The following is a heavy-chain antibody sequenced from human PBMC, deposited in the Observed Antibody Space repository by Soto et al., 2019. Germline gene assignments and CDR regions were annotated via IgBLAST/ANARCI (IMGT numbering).Heavy chain of an antibody. J-gene: IGHJ3*02. Sequence: QRRLVQSGAEMKKPGASVKVSCQASGYVFPSFGINWVRQAPGQGLAWTGWIRPYNGQTKYAQSLNGRVTMTKDNSTSTGYMELRSLRSDDTAMYYGARESRVGSNAGASSDIGGQGTMVAVSS. D-gene: IGHD1-26*01. CDR3: ARESRVGSNAGASSDI. CDR1: GYVFPSFG. V-gene: IGHV1-18*01. CDR2: IRPYNGQT.